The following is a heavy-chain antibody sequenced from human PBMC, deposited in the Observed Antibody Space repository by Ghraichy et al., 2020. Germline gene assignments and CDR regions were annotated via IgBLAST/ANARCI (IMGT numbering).Heavy chain of an antibody. Sequence: SVKVSCKASGGTFSSYAISWVRQAPGQGLEWMGGIIPIFGTANYAQKFQGRVTITADESTSTAYMELSSLRSKDTAVYYCGCTNYYYYYMDVWGKGTTVTVSS. CDR3: GCTNYYYYYMDV. CDR1: GGTFSSYA. V-gene: IGHV1-69*13. J-gene: IGHJ6*03. D-gene: IGHD2-2*01. CDR2: IIPIFGTA.